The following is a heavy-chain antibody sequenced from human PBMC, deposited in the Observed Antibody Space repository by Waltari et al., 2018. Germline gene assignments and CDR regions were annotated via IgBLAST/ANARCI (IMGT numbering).Heavy chain of an antibody. D-gene: IGHD2-21*01. Sequence: QVQLHQWGAGLLKPSETLSLTCAVSGDSFSGHFWGWIRQSPGKGLEWVGAIHYSGSTNYNPSLKSRLSLSVDTTKKQFSLRLTSVTAADTGVYFCARYGEVPPNYFFDYWGQGTLVTVSS. J-gene: IGHJ4*01. CDR1: GDSFSGHF. CDR2: IHYSGST. CDR3: ARYGEVPPNYFFDY. V-gene: IGHV4-34*01.